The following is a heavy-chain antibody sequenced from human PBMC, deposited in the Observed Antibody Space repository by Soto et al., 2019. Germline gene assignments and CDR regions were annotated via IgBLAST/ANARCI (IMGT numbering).Heavy chain of an antibody. Sequence: QVQLVQSGAEVKKPGASVKVSCKASGYTFTTYGISWVRQAPGQGLEWMGWISAYNGNADYAQKFQGRVTLTTDTSTSTAYMELSRLTSDDTAVFYCARVGWFGERRFDPWGQGTLVTVSS. D-gene: IGHD3-10*01. CDR1: GYTFTTYG. J-gene: IGHJ5*02. CDR3: ARVGWFGERRFDP. V-gene: IGHV1-18*01. CDR2: ISAYNGNA.